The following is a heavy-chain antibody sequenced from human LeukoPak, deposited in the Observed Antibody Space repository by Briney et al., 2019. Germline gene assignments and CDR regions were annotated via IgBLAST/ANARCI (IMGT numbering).Heavy chain of an antibody. CDR1: GFTFSTYA. V-gene: IGHV3-23*01. Sequence: SGGSLRLSCAASGFTFSTYAMFWVRQAPGKGLEWVSGIGNSGDNTYSADSVKGRFTISRDNSKNTLYLQMNSLRAEDTAVYYCAKGESPLAYYAMDVWGQGTTVTVSS. J-gene: IGHJ6*02. D-gene: IGHD5-24*01. CDR2: IGNSGDNT. CDR3: AKGESPLAYYAMDV.